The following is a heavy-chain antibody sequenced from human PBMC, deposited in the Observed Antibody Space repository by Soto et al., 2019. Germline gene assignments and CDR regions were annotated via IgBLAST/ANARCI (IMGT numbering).Heavy chain of an antibody. CDR2: IYSGGST. CDR3: ARDHAYSHWYFDL. J-gene: IGHJ2*01. V-gene: IGHV3-53*01. CDR1: GFTVSSNY. D-gene: IGHD4-4*01. Sequence: EVQLVESGGGLIQPGGSLRLSCAASGFTVSSNYMSWVRQAPGKGLEWVSVIYSGGSTYYADSVKGRFTISRDNSKNTLYLQMNSLRSEDTAVYYCARDHAYSHWYFDLWGRGTLVTVS.